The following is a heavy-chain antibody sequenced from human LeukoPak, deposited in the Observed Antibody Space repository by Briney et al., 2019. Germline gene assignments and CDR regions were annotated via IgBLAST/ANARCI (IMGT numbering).Heavy chain of an antibody. CDR3: ASPYYYGSGSRIFDY. V-gene: IGHV4-61*01. D-gene: IGHD3-10*01. CDR2: IYYSGST. CDR1: GGSVSSGSYY. Sequence: PSETLSLTCTVSGGSVSSGSYYWTWIRQPPGKGLEWIGYIYYSGSTNYNPSLKSRVTISVDTSKNQFSLKLSAVTAADTAVYYCASPYYYGSGSRIFDYWGQGTLVTVSS. J-gene: IGHJ4*02.